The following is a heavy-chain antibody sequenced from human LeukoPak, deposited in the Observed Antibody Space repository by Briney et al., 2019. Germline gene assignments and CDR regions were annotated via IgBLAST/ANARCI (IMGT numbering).Heavy chain of an antibody. CDR1: GFTFSSYA. CDR2: ISGSGGST. J-gene: IGHJ4*02. Sequence: LAGGSLRLSCAASGFTFSSYAMSWVRQAPGKGLEWVSAISGSGGSTYYADSVKGRFTISRDNSKNTLYLQMNSLRAENTAVYYCAKGSGYYDSSGYYNYWGQGTLVTVSS. D-gene: IGHD3-22*01. CDR3: AKGSGYYDSSGYYNY. V-gene: IGHV3-23*01.